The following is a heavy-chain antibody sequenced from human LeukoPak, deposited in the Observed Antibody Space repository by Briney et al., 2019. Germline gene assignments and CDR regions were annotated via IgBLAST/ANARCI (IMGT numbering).Heavy chain of an antibody. Sequence: SETLSLTCTVSGGSISNYYWSWIRQPAGKGLEWIGRIYTSGSTNYNPSLKSRVTISVDTSKNQFSLKLSSVTAADTAVYYCARGPYSSGWYRGNWFDPWGQGTLVTVSS. D-gene: IGHD6-19*01. CDR1: GGSISNYY. J-gene: IGHJ5*02. CDR2: IYTSGST. V-gene: IGHV4-4*07. CDR3: ARGPYSSGWYRGNWFDP.